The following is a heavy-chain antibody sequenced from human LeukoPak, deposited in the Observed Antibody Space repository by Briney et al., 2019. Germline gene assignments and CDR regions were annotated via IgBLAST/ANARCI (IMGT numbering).Heavy chain of an antibody. CDR3: ARDGSSWQTTHLSDY. D-gene: IGHD6-13*01. J-gene: IGHJ4*02. CDR1: GFTFSSYS. Sequence: GGSLRLSCAASGFTFSSYSMNWVRQAPGKGLEWVSGINWNGGSTGYADSVKGRFTISRDNAKNSLYLQMNSLRAEDTALYYCARDGSSWQTTHLSDYWGQGTLVTVSS. CDR2: INWNGGST. V-gene: IGHV3-20*04.